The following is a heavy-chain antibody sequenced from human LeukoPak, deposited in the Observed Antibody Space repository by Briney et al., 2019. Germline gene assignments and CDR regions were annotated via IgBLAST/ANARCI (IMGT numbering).Heavy chain of an antibody. J-gene: IGHJ6*02. Sequence: SETLSLTCAVYGGSFSGYYWSWIRQPPGKGLEWIGEINHSGSTNYNPSLKSRVTISVDTSKNQFSLKLSSVTAADTAVYYCARPLGGNGMVVWGQGTTVTVSS. D-gene: IGHD1-26*01. CDR1: GGSFSGYY. V-gene: IGHV4-34*01. CDR2: INHSGST. CDR3: ARPLGGNGMVV.